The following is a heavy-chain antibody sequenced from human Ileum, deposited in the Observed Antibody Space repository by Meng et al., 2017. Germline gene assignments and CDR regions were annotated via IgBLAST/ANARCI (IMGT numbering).Heavy chain of an antibody. V-gene: IGHV4-4*02. J-gene: IGHJ5*02. CDR3: ATYGSGFTPPLDP. D-gene: IGHD3-10*01. CDR2: ISQSGTT. CDR1: GGSISNGKW. Sequence: QVQLQESGSRLVKPSGTLSLTCAVSGGSISNGKWWSWVRQPPGKGLEWIGEISQSGTTNYYPSLNSRVSISLDKANNHLSLTLTSVTAADTAVYYCATYGSGFTPPLDPWGQGILVTVSS.